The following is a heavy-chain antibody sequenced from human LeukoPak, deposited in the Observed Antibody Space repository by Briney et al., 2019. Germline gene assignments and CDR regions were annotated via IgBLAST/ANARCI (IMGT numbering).Heavy chain of an antibody. Sequence: GEPLRTSGKGSGSSFTNSWSGWVRQLPGKGLEWMGIIYPGDSDTRYSPSFQGQVTISVDKYISTGYLQWSSLKASDTAMYYCARHERVRAFDIWGQGTLVTVSS. CDR1: GSSFTNSW. V-gene: IGHV5-51*01. J-gene: IGHJ3*02. CDR2: IYPGDSDT. D-gene: IGHD1-1*01. CDR3: ARHERVRAFDI.